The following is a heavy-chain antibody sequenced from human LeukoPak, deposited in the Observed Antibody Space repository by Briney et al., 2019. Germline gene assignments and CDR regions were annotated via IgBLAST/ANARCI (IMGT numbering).Heavy chain of an antibody. J-gene: IGHJ4*02. CDR2: ISSNGGST. CDR3: ARVRNSGSYPDY. Sequence: GGSLRLSCAASGFTFSNAWMSWVRQAPGKGLEYVSAISSNGGSTYYANSVKGRFTISRDNSKNTLYLQMGSLRAEDMAVYYCARVRNSGSYPDYWGQGTLVTVSS. V-gene: IGHV3-64*01. D-gene: IGHD1-26*01. CDR1: GFTFSNAW.